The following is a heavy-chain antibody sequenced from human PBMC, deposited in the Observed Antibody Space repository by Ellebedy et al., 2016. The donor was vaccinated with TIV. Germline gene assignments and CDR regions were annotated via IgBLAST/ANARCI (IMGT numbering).Heavy chain of an antibody. D-gene: IGHD3-10*01. Sequence: SETLSLXXGVSGGSISSYYWSWIRQPPGKGLEWIGYIYYSGSTNYNPSLKSRVTISVDTSKNQFSLKLSSVTAADTAVYYCARALGRFYGSGATYFDLWGRGTLVTVSS. J-gene: IGHJ2*01. CDR3: ARALGRFYGSGATYFDL. CDR2: IYYSGST. CDR1: GGSISSYY. V-gene: IGHV4-59*01.